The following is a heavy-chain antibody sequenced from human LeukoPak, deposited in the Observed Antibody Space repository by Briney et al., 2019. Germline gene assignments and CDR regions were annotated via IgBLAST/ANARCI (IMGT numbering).Heavy chain of an antibody. CDR3: ARDWSSGTYYFDY. V-gene: IGHV3-23*01. Sequence: GGSLRLSCEASGFTFDNYDMHWVRKAPGKGLKWVSSISTSGGDTNYAASVKGRFTTSRDNPRTTLYLQMSSLRAEDTATYYCARDWSSGTYYFDYWGQGALVIVSS. CDR2: ISTSGGDT. J-gene: IGHJ4*02. CDR1: GFTFDNYD. D-gene: IGHD1-26*01.